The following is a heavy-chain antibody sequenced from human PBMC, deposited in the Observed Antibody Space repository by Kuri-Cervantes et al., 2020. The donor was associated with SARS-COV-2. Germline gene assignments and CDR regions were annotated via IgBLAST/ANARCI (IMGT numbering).Heavy chain of an antibody. V-gene: IGHV3-33*08. J-gene: IGHJ6*04. D-gene: IGHD1-1*01. CDR2: IWFDGSHK. CDR3: AGDLFGWSDGSWMDV. Sequence: GGSLRLSCAVSGFTFSSYGMHWVRQAPGKGLEWVAVIWFDGSHKYYADSVKGRFSISRDNSKNMLYLQMNSLRVEDTAVYYCAGDLFGWSDGSWMDVWGKGTTVTVSS. CDR1: GFTFSSYG.